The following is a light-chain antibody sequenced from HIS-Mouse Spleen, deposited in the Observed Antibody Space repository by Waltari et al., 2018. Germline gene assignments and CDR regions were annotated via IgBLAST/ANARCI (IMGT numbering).Light chain of an antibody. CDR3: SSYTSSSRV. V-gene: IGLV2-14*03. J-gene: IGLJ3*02. CDR1: SSDVGGYNY. CDR2: DVS. Sequence: QSALTQPASVSGSPGQSITISCTGASSDVGGYNYVSWYQQHPGKAPKRMIYDVSKRTSGVSNRFSGCKSGNTASLTISGLQAEDEADYYCSSYTSSSRVFGGGTKLTVL.